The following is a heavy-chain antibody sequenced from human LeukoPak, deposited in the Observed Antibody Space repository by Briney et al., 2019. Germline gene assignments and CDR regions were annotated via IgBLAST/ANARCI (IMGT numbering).Heavy chain of an antibody. CDR1: GFTFSDYY. D-gene: IGHD2-2*01. CDR3: ARDGGYCSSTSCYDNAFDI. J-gene: IGHJ3*02. V-gene: IGHV3-11*05. CDR2: ISSSSSYT. Sequence: GGSPRLSCAASGFTFSDYYMSWIRQAPGKGLEWVSYISSSSSYTNYADSVKGRFTISRDNAKNSLYLQMNSLRAEDTAVYYCARDGGYCSSTSCYDNAFDIWGQGTMVTVSS.